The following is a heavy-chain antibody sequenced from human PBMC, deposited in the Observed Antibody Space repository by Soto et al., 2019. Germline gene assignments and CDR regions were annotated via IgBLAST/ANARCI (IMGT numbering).Heavy chain of an antibody. Sequence: EVQLVESGGGLVQPGGSLRLSCAASGFTFSSYDMHWVRQATGKGLEWVSAIGTAGDTYYPGSVKGRFTISRENAKNSLYLQMNSLRAEDTAVYYCARAGRYYYDSSGYYYAGTDYYYGMDVWGQGTTVTVSS. V-gene: IGHV3-13*01. CDR3: ARAGRYYYDSSGYYYAGTDYYYGMDV. J-gene: IGHJ6*02. D-gene: IGHD3-22*01. CDR1: GFTFSSYD. CDR2: IGTAGDT.